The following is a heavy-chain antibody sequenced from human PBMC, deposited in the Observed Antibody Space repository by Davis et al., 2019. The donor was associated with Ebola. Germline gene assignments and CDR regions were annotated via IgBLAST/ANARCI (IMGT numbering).Heavy chain of an antibody. CDR3: AKDSGKAAAGLIDY. CDR1: GFSFSNYG. J-gene: IGHJ4*02. Sequence: GESLKISCEASGFSFSNYGMHWVRQAPGKGLEWVAAISFDGSKKHYGDSVKGRFSISRDNSRSTLYLQLNSLRGDDTAVYYCAKDSGKAAAGLIDYWGQGTLVTVSS. CDR2: ISFDGSKK. D-gene: IGHD6-13*01. V-gene: IGHV3-30*18.